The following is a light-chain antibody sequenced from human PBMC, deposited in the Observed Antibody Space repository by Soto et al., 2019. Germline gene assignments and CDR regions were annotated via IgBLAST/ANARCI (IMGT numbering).Light chain of an antibody. CDR3: QQYYSSWT. Sequence: EIVLTQSPGTLSLSPGEGATLSCRASQSISNTFLAWYQQRPGQAPRILIYGASRRATGIPDRFSGSGSGKDFTLTISRLEPEDFALYYCQQYYSSWTFGQGTKVEMK. CDR2: GAS. J-gene: IGKJ1*01. V-gene: IGKV3-20*01. CDR1: QSISNTF.